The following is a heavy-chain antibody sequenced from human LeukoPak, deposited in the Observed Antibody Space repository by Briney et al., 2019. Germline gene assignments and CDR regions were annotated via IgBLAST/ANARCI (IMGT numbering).Heavy chain of an antibody. CDR2: ILNDGTNE. V-gene: IGHV3-30*18. Sequence: GGSLRLSCAASGFTFSYYGMHWVRQAPGKGLEWVAVILNDGTNEYYADPVKGRFTISRDNSRNTLFLQVNSLGTEDTAMYFCAKDRGSGSYLIEDWGQGTLVTVSS. CDR3: AKDRGSGSYLIED. CDR1: GFTFSYYG. D-gene: IGHD3-16*02. J-gene: IGHJ4*02.